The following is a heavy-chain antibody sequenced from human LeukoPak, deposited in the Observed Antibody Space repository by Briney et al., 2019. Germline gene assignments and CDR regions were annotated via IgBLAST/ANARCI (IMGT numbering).Heavy chain of an antibody. CDR3: ARVAPYYYDSSGYFGSNAFDI. CDR2: INPNSGGT. CDR1: VYTFTGYY. V-gene: IGHV1-2*02. D-gene: IGHD3-22*01. J-gene: IGHJ3*02. Sequence: ASVKVSCKGSVYTFTGYYMHWVRQAPGQGLEWMGWINPNSGGTNYAQKFQGRVTMTRDTSISTAYMELSRLRSDDTAVYYCARVAPYYYDSSGYFGSNAFDIWGQGTMVTVSS.